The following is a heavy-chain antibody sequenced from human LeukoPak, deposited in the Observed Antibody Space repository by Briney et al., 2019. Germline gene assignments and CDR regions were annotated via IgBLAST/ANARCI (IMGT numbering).Heavy chain of an antibody. D-gene: IGHD3-22*01. CDR3: AETQYYYDSSVYIEDMSGFDY. CDR2: ISGSGGST. J-gene: IGHJ4*02. CDR1: GFTFSSYA. V-gene: IGHV3-23*01. Sequence: GGSLRLSCAASGFTFSSYAMSWVRQAPGKGLEWVSAISGSGGSTYYADSVKGRFTISRDNSKNTLYLQMNSLRAEDTAVYYCAETQYYYDSSVYIEDMSGFDYWGQGTLVTVSS.